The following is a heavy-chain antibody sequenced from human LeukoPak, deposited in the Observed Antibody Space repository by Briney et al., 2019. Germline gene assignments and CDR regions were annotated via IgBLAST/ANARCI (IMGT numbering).Heavy chain of an antibody. D-gene: IGHD6-13*01. CDR1: GGSFSGYY. CDR3: ARPTGYSGSWYVD. Sequence: PSETLSLTCAVYGGSFSGYYWSWIRQPPGKGLEWIGEINHSGSTNYNPSLKSRVTISVDTSKNQFSLKLSSVTAADTAVYYCARPTGYSGSWYVDWGQGTLVTVSS. J-gene: IGHJ4*02. CDR2: INHSGST. V-gene: IGHV4-34*01.